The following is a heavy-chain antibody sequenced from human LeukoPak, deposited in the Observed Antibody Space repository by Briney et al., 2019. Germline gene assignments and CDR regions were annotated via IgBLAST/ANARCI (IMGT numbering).Heavy chain of an antibody. CDR1: GFTFSSYA. D-gene: IGHD3-3*01. Sequence: PGGSLRLSCAASGFTFSSYAMSWVRQAPGKGLEWVSAISGSGGSTYYADSVKGRFTISRDNSKNTLYLQMNSLRAEDTAVYYCAKDTSNRYYDFWSGYSGTYVIDYWGQGTLVTVSS. J-gene: IGHJ4*02. CDR2: ISGSGGST. CDR3: AKDTSNRYYDFWSGYSGTYVIDY. V-gene: IGHV3-23*01.